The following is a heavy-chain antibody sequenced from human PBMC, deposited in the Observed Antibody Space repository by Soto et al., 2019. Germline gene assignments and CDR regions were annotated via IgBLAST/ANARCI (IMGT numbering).Heavy chain of an antibody. D-gene: IGHD4-4*01. V-gene: IGHV3-30*18. J-gene: IGHJ6*03. CDR3: AESGNYEDYYYYYYMDV. CDR2: VSYDGSNK. CDR1: GFTFSSYG. Sequence: GGSLRLSCAASGFTFSSYGMHWVRQAPGKGLEWVAVVSYDGSNKYYEDSVKVRFTISRDNSKNTLYLQMNSLRAEDTAVYYCAESGNYEDYYYYYYMDVWGKGTTVTVSS.